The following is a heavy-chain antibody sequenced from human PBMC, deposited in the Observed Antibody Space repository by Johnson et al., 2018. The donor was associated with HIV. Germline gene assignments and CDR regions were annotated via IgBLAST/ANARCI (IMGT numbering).Heavy chain of an antibody. D-gene: IGHD1-26*01. V-gene: IGHV3-72*01. CDR1: GFTFSDHY. J-gene: IGHJ3*02. CDR2: SRNKANSYTT. Sequence: VQLVESGGGLVQPGGSLRLSCAASGFTFSDHYMDWVRQAPGKGLEWVGRSRNKANSYTTEYAASVKGRFTISRDDSKTSLYLQMNSLKTEDTAVYYCAREPEGWAFDIWGQGTMVTVSS. CDR3: AREPEGWAFDI.